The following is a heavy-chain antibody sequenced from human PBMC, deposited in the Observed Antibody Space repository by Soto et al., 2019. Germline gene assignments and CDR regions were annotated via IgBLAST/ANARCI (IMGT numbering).Heavy chain of an antibody. CDR1: GYTFTNFG. CDR2: ISAYNGNT. V-gene: IGHV1-18*01. D-gene: IGHD3-22*01. CDR3: AREYYYDSSGNGAFDI. J-gene: IGHJ3*02. Sequence: ASVKVSCKASGYTFTNFGISWVRQAPGQGLEWMGWISAYNGNTNYAQNFQGRVTMTTDTSTSTAYMELRSLRSEDTAVYYCAREYYYDSSGNGAFDIWGQGTMVTVSS.